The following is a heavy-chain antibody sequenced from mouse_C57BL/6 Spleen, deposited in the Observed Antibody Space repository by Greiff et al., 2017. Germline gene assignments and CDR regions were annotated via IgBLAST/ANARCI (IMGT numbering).Heavy chain of an antibody. CDR2: ISSGSSTI. Sequence: EVHLVESGGGLVKPGGSLKLSCAASGFTFSDYGMHWVRQAPEKGLEWVAYISSGSSTIYYADTVKGRFTISRDNAKNTLFLQMTSLRSEDTAMYYCARGTGTLAYWGQGTLVTVSA. CDR3: ARGTGTLAY. D-gene: IGHD4-1*01. CDR1: GFTFSDYG. V-gene: IGHV5-17*01. J-gene: IGHJ3*01.